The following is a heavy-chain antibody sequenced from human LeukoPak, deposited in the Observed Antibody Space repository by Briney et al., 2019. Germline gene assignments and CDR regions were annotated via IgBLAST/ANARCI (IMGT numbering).Heavy chain of an antibody. CDR1: GYTLTELS. Sequence: ASVKVSCKVSGYTLTELSMHWVRQAPGKGLEWMGGFDPEDGETIYAQKFQGRVTMTEDTSTDTAYMELSSLRSEDTAVYYCATGGYCSSTSCYTGNWFDPWGQGTLVTVSS. CDR3: ATGGYCSSTSCYTGNWFDP. J-gene: IGHJ5*02. V-gene: IGHV1-24*01. CDR2: FDPEDGET. D-gene: IGHD2-2*02.